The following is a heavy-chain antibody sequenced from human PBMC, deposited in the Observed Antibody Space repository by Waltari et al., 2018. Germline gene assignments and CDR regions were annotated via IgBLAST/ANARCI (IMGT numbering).Heavy chain of an antibody. Sequence: QVQLVQSGGEVKKPGASVKVSCTHSGSTFNIYVISWVRQAPGHGLEWMGWISPYSGNTNYAQNLQGRVTMTTDTSTSTAYMELRSLRSDDTAVYYCARGGGYSGYDEFDYWGQGTLVTVSS. V-gene: IGHV1-18*04. CDR1: GSTFNIYV. CDR3: ARGGGYSGYDEFDY. J-gene: IGHJ4*02. D-gene: IGHD5-12*01. CDR2: ISPYSGNT.